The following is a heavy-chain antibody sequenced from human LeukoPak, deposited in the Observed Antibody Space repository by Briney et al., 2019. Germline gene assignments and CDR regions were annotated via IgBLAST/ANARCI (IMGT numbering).Heavy chain of an antibody. J-gene: IGHJ5*02. D-gene: IGHD4-17*01. CDR2: INHSGST. V-gene: IGHV4-34*01. CDR3: ARRHDYGDYLNWFDP. CDR1: GGSFSGYY. Sequence: SETLSLTCAVYGGSFSGYYWSWIRQPPGKGLEWIGGINHSGSTNYNPSLTSRVTISVDTSKNQFSLKLSSVTAADTAVYYCARRHDYGDYLNWFDPWGQGTLVTVSS.